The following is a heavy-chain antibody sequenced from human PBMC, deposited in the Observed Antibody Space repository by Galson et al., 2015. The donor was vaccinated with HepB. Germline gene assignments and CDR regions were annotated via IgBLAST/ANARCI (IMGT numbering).Heavy chain of an antibody. CDR2: ISGSGGST. CDR1: GFTFSSYA. D-gene: IGHD1-26*01. Sequence: SLRLSCAASGFTFSSYAMSWVRQAPGKGLEWVSAISGSGGSTYYADSVKGRFAISRDNSKNTLYLQMNSLRAEDTAVYYCAKVGSGVGGYYYYYYMDVWGKGTTVTVSS. V-gene: IGHV3-23*01. J-gene: IGHJ6*03. CDR3: AKVGSGVGGYYYYYYMDV.